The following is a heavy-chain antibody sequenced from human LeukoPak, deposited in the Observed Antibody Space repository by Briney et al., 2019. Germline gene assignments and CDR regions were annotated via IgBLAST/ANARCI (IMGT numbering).Heavy chain of an antibody. Sequence: SETLSLTCTVSGGSISSYYWSWLRQPPGKGLEGIGYIYYSGSTNYNPSLKSRVTISVDTSKNQFSLKLSSVTAADTAVYYCARGGYYDILTGYYNWFDPWGQGTLVTVSS. CDR1: GGSISSYY. D-gene: IGHD3-9*01. J-gene: IGHJ5*02. CDR2: IYYSGST. CDR3: ARGGYYDILTGYYNWFDP. V-gene: IGHV4-59*01.